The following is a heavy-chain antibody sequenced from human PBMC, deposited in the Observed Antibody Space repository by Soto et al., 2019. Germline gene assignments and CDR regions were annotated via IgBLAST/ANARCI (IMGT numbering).Heavy chain of an antibody. D-gene: IGHD2-21*02. Sequence: SGPTLVNPTQTLTLTCTFSGFSLNTGGLGVGWIRQPPGKALEWLALIYWDNDKRYRPSLMSRLTITKDTSKNQVVLSMTNMDPVDAATYYCVHTRCGGDCLQSYSSHYYHGMDVWGQGTTVTVSS. J-gene: IGHJ6*02. CDR3: VHTRCGGDCLQSYSSHYYHGMDV. V-gene: IGHV2-5*02. CDR1: GFSLNTGGLG. CDR2: IYWDNDK.